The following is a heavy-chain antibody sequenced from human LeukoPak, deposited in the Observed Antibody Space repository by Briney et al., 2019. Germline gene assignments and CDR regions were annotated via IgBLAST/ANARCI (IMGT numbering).Heavy chain of an antibody. CDR1: GFTFSSYG. CDR3: AKVYSGKIEY. CDR2: IRYDGGNK. D-gene: IGHD3-10*01. V-gene: IGHV3-30*02. Sequence: PGGSLRLSCAASGFTFSSYGMHWVRQAPGKGLEWVAFIRYDGGNKYYADSVKGRFTISRDNSKNTLYLQMNSLRAEDTAVYYCAKVYSGKIEYWGQGTLVTVSS. J-gene: IGHJ4*02.